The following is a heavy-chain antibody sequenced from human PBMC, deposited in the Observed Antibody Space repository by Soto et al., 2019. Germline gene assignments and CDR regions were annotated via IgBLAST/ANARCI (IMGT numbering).Heavy chain of an antibody. J-gene: IGHJ4*02. CDR1: GGSISGYY. D-gene: IGHD6-13*01. CDR2: IHYSVST. Sequence: PSETLSLTCTVSGGSISGYYWSWIRQSPGKGLEWIGYIHYSVSTNYNPSLKSRVTISVDTSKNQLSLKLSSVTAADTAVYYCARGSAAGTKSPFDYWGQGTLVTVSS. V-gene: IGHV4-59*01. CDR3: ARGSAAGTKSPFDY.